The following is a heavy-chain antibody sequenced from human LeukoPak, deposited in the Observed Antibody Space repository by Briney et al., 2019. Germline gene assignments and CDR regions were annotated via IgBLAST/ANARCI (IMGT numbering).Heavy chain of an antibody. CDR3: VRPSESWLGQGL. J-gene: IGHJ4*02. CDR2: INSDGSVT. Sequence: GGSLRLSCAASGFTLSSYWMHWVRQAPGKGLVWVSRINSDGSVTDYADSVKGRFTISRDNGKKTLYLHMDSLRAEDTAVYYCVRPSESWLGQGLWGQGTLVTVSS. V-gene: IGHV3-74*01. CDR1: GFTLSSYW. D-gene: IGHD6-25*01.